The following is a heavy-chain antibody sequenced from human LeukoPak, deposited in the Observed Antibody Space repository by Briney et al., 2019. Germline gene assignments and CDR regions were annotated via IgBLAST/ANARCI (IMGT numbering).Heavy chain of an antibody. CDR2: IYSGGST. CDR1: GFTVSSNY. CDR3: ARDWFHAIDY. Sequence: GGSLRLSCAASGFTVSSNYMSWVRQAPGKGLEWVSVIYSGGSTYYADSVKGRFTISRDNSKNTLYLQMNSLGAEDTAVYYCARDWFHAIDYWGQGTLVTVSS. V-gene: IGHV3-53*01. J-gene: IGHJ4*02. D-gene: IGHD2/OR15-2a*01.